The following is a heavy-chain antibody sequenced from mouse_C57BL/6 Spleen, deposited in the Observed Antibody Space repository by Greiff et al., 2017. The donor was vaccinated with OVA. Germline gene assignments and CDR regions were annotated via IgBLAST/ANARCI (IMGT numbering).Heavy chain of an antibody. J-gene: IGHJ4*01. CDR3: ARAEDDGYYVDAMDY. D-gene: IGHD2-3*01. V-gene: IGHV1-26*01. CDR2: INPNNGGT. Sequence: EVQLQQSGPELVKPGASVKISCKASGYTFTDYYMNWVKQSPGKSLEWIGDINPNNGGTSYNQKFKGKATLTVDKSSSTAYMELRSLTSADSAVYDCARAEDDGYYVDAMDYWGQGTSVTVSS. CDR1: GYTFTDYY.